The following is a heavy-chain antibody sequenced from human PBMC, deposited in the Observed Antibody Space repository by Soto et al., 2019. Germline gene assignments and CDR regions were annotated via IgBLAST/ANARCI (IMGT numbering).Heavy chain of an antibody. V-gene: IGHV4-39*01. CDR3: ARHRGAGHFDY. CDR1: GGSISSSSYY. Sequence: QLQLQESGPGLVKPSETLFLTCTVSGGSISSSSYYWGWIRQPPGKGLEWIGSIYYSGSTYYNPSLKSRVTISVDTSKNQFSLKLSSVTAADTAVYYCARHRGAGHFDYWGQGTLVTVSS. J-gene: IGHJ4*02. CDR2: IYYSGST.